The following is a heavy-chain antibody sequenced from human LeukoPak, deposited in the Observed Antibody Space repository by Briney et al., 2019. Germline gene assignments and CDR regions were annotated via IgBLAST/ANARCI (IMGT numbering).Heavy chain of an antibody. J-gene: IGHJ4*02. V-gene: IGHV4-39*01. D-gene: IGHD6-19*01. CDR2: IYYSGNT. Sequence: PSETLSLTCTVSGGSISSSSYYWGWIRQPPGKGLEWIGTIYYSGNTYYNPSLKSRVSISVDTSKNQFSLKLSSVTAADTAVYYCARQAVAVNGFDYWGQGTLVTVSS. CDR1: GGSISSSSYY. CDR3: ARQAVAVNGFDY.